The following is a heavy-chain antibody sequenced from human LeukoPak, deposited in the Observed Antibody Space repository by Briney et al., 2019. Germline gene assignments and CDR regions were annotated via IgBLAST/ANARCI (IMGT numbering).Heavy chain of an antibody. J-gene: IGHJ4*02. CDR3: ARDFTVVGGSYYDY. CDR2: IYYSGST. D-gene: IGHD1-26*01. V-gene: IGHV4-59*01. Sequence: SETLSLTCSVSGGSITSYYWNWIRQPPGKGLEWIGYIYYSGSTNYNPSLKSRVTISVDTSKNQFSLKLSSVTAADTAVYYCARDFTVVGGSYYDYWGQGTLVTVSS. CDR1: GGSITSYY.